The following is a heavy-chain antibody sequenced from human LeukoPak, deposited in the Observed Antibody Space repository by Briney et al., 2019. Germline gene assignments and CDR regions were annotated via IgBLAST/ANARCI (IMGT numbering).Heavy chain of an antibody. Sequence: PSETLSLTCAVYGGSFSGYYWSWIRQPAGKGLEWIGRVYTSGTTHYNPSLKSRVTMSVDTSKNQFSLNLSSVTAADTAVYYCARFSSIAAAFDYWGLGTLVTVSS. CDR2: VYTSGTT. V-gene: IGHV4-59*10. J-gene: IGHJ4*02. D-gene: IGHD6-13*01. CDR1: GGSFSGYY. CDR3: ARFSSIAAAFDY.